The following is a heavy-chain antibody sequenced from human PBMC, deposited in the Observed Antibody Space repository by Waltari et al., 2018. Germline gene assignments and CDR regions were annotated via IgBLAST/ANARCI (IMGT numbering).Heavy chain of an antibody. J-gene: IGHJ1*01. Sequence: LGWIGRIYSSGSTKYNPSLKSRVTMSADTSKNQFSLKLTSVTAADTAVYYCARDYYDILTGYVANDYWGQGTLVTVSS. CDR3: ARDYYDILTGYVANDY. D-gene: IGHD3-9*01. CDR2: IYSSGST. V-gene: IGHV4-4*07.